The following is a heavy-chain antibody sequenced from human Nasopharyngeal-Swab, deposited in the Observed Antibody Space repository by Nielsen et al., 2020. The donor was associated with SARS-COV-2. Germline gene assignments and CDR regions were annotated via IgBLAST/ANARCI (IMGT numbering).Heavy chain of an antibody. J-gene: IGHJ1*01. Sequence: GESLKISCAASGFTFSSYAMHWVRQASGKGLEWVAVISYDGSNKYYADSVKGRFTISRDNSKNTLYLQMNSLRAEDTAVYYCARPDYDASFQHWGQGTLVTVSS. CDR1: GFTFSSYA. V-gene: IGHV3-30-3*01. CDR2: ISYDGSNK. CDR3: ARPDYDASFQH. D-gene: IGHD3-22*01.